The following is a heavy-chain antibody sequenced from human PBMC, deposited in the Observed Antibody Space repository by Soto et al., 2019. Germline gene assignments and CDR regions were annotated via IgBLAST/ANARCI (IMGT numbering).Heavy chain of an antibody. V-gene: IGHV3-30*18. CDR1: GFTFSSYG. J-gene: IGHJ4*02. CDR2: ISYDGNNK. CDR3: AKDHLETTVTTPSY. Sequence: PGGSLRLSCAAYGFTFSSYGMHWVRQAPGKGLEWVAVISYDGNNKYYADSVKGRFTISRDNFKNTLYLQMDSLRAEDTAMYYCAKDHLETTVTTPSYWGQGTLVTVSS. D-gene: IGHD4-17*01.